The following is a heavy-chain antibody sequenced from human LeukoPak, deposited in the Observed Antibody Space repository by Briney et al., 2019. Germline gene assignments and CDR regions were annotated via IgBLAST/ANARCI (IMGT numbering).Heavy chain of an antibody. CDR3: ARAPCGGDCYSEVDAFDI. CDR2: ISAYNGNT. Sequence: ASVEVSCKASGYTFTSYGISWVRQAPGQGLEWMGWISAYNGNTNYAQKLQGRVTMTTDTSTSTAYMELRSLRSDDTAVYYCARAPCGGDCYSEVDAFDIWGQGTMVTVSS. J-gene: IGHJ3*02. CDR1: GYTFTSYG. D-gene: IGHD2-21*02. V-gene: IGHV1-18*01.